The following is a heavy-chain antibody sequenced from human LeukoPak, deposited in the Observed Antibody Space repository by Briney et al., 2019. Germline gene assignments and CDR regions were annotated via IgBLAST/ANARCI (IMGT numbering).Heavy chain of an antibody. CDR2: ISYDGSRK. CDR3: VKDRLGEAYGMDV. CDR1: GFTFSSYG. V-gene: IGHV3-30*18. D-gene: IGHD3-10*01. J-gene: IGHJ6*04. Sequence: GRSLRLSCAASGFTFSSYGMHWVRQAPGKGLEWVAVISYDGSRKHYGDSVQGRFSISRDNSKNTLYLQMNSLRAEDTAVYYCVKDRLGEAYGMDVWGEGATVTVSS.